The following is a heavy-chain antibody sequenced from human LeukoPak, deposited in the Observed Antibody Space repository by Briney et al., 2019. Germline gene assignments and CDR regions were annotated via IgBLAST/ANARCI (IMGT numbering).Heavy chain of an antibody. D-gene: IGHD3-22*01. Sequence: SDTLSLTCTVSGGSISSYYWSWIRQPPGKGLEWIGYIYYSGSTNYNPSLKSRVTISVDTSKNQFSLKLSSVTAADTAVYYCASFDYDSSGYYPNFDYWGQGTLVTVSS. V-gene: IGHV4-59*07. CDR2: IYYSGST. CDR3: ASFDYDSSGYYPNFDY. J-gene: IGHJ4*02. CDR1: GGSISSYY.